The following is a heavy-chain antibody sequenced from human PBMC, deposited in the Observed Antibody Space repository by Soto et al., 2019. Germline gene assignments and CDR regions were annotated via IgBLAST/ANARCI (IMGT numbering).Heavy chain of an antibody. CDR1: GFTFSDYY. Sequence: PGGSLRLSCAASGFTFSDYYMSWIRQAPGKGLEWVSYISSSGSTIYYADSVKGRFTISRDNAKNSLYLQMNSLRAEDTVVYYCASGCTNGVCYSWYYYYGMDVWGQGTTVTVSS. CDR2: ISSSGSTI. J-gene: IGHJ6*01. CDR3: ASGCTNGVCYSWYYYYGMDV. D-gene: IGHD2-8*01. V-gene: IGHV3-11*01.